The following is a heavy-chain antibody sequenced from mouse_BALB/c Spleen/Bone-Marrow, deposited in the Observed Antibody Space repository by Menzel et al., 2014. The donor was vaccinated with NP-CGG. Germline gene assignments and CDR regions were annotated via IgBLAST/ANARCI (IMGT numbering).Heavy chain of an antibody. Sequence: DVKVVESGGGLVQPGGSLKLSCAASGFDFSRYWMSWVRQAPGKGLEWIGEINPHSSTINYTPSLKDKFIISRDNAKNTLYLQMSKVRSEDTALYYCARQGYFGRSDYWGQGTTLTVSS. CDR3: ARQGYFGRSDY. V-gene: IGHV4-1*02. CDR1: GFDFSRYW. J-gene: IGHJ2*01. D-gene: IGHD1-1*01. CDR2: INPHSSTI.